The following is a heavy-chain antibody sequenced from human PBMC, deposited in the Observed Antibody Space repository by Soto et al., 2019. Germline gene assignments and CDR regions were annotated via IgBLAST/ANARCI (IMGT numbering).Heavy chain of an antibody. V-gene: IGHV3-7*04. CDR3: ARGLGWLRSYYYYYGMDV. D-gene: IGHD6-19*01. J-gene: IGHJ6*02. Sequence: EVQLVESGGGLVQPGGSLRLSCAASGFTFSSYWMSWVRQAPGKGLEWVANIKQDGSEKDYADSVKGRFTISRDNAKNSLYLQMNSLRAEDTAVYYCARGLGWLRSYYYYYGMDVWGQGTTVTVSS. CDR2: IKQDGSEK. CDR1: GFTFSSYW.